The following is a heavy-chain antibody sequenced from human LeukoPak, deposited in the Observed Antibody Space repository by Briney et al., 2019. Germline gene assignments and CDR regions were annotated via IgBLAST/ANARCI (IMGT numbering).Heavy chain of an antibody. J-gene: IGHJ4*02. CDR1: GYTFTGYY. CDR2: INPNSGGT. CDR3: ARDQGTATSHALDY. D-gene: IGHD5-18*01. V-gene: IGHV1-2*02. Sequence: ASVKVSCKASGYTFTGYYMHWVRQAPGQGLEWMGWINPNSGGTNYAQKFQGRVTMTRDTSISTAYMELSRLRSDDTAVYYCARDQGTATSHALDYWGQGTLVTVSS.